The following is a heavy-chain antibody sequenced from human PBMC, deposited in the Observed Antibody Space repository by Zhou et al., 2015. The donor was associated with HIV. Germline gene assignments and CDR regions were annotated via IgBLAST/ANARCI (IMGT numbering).Heavy chain of an antibody. CDR1: GYSFTNYY. J-gene: IGHJ6*02. CDR3: ASRQQPYYYGMDV. D-gene: IGHD6-13*01. CDR2: IKPAGGDT. V-gene: IGHV1-2*02. Sequence: QVQLLQSGAEVKEPGASVKVSCETSGYSFTNYYIYWVRQAAGQGLEWMGFIKPAGGDTIYAQRFQGRVTMTRDTSISTAYMELNRLRFDDTAVYYCASRQQPYYYGMDVWGQGTTVTVSS.